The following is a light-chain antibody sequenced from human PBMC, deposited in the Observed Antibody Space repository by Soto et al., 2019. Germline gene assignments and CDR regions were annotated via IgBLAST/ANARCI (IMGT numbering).Light chain of an antibody. J-gene: IGLJ3*02. CDR3: QSRDSSLSSSWV. V-gene: IGLV1-40*01. Sequence: QSVLTQPPSVSGAPGQRVTISCTGSRSNIGADFDVHWYQHRPGTAPKLLISHNNNRPSGVPDRFSGSKSGTSASLAITGLQSEDEADYYCQSRDSSLSSSWVFGGGTKLTVL. CDR1: RSNIGADFD. CDR2: HNN.